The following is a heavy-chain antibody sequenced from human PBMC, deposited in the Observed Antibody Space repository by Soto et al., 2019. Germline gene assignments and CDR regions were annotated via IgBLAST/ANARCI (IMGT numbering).Heavy chain of an antibody. V-gene: IGHV3-48*01. CDR3: ARAAYNSGPGY. Sequence: EVHLVESGGGLVEPGGSLRLSCAASGFTFSSYSLNWVRQAQGKGLEWVSYISPSSGNIHYADSVKGRFTISRDNAKNSLYLQMDSLRGEDTAVYYCARAAYNSGPGYWGQGTLVTVSS. J-gene: IGHJ4*02. CDR1: GFTFSSYS. CDR2: ISPSSGNI. D-gene: IGHD5-12*01.